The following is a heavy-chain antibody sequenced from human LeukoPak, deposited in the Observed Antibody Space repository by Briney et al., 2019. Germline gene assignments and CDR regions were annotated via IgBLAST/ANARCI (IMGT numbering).Heavy chain of an antibody. V-gene: IGHV3-23*01. D-gene: IGHD5-18*01. CDR1: GFTFSSYG. Sequence: GGSLRLSCAASGFTFSSYGMSWVRQAPGKGLEWVSAISGSGGSTYYADSLKGRFTISRDNAKNSLSLQMNSLRAEDTAVYYCARDTSMVIDYWGQGTLVTVSS. CDR3: ARDTSMVIDY. CDR2: ISGSGGST. J-gene: IGHJ4*02.